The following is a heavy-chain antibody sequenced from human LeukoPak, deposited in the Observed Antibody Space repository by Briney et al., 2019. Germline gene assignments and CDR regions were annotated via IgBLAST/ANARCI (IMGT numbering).Heavy chain of an antibody. CDR2: IHYNGGT. Sequence: SETLSLTCTVSGGSVSSSGYYWGWIRQPPGKGLEWIGTIHYNGGTYYNPSLKGRVTISIDTSKSRFSLQLSSVAAADTAVYYCARALAQGYCSGGSCSDDRYYFDYWGQGTLVTVSS. CDR3: ARALAQGYCSGGSCSDDRYYFDY. J-gene: IGHJ4*02. CDR1: GGSVSSSGYY. V-gene: IGHV4-39*01. D-gene: IGHD2-15*01.